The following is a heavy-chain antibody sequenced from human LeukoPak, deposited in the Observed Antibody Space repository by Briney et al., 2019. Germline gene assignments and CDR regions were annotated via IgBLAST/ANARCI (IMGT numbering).Heavy chain of an antibody. D-gene: IGHD2-15*01. CDR3: ARGVVVAATNWFDP. V-gene: IGHV4-61*08. J-gene: IGHJ5*02. CDR2: IYYSGST. CDR1: GGSISSGGYY. Sequence: SETLSLTCTVSGGSISSGGYYWSWIRQHPGKGLEWIGYIYYSGSTNYNPSLKSRVTISVDTSKNQFSLKLNSVTAADTAVYYCARGVVVAATNWFDPWGQGTLVTVSS.